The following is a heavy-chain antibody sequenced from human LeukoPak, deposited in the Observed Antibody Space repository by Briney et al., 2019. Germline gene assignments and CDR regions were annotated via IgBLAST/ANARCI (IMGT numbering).Heavy chain of an antibody. CDR2: IKQDGSEK. J-gene: IGHJ3*02. D-gene: IGHD6-13*01. CDR1: GFTFDDYA. CDR3: ARASWTSDAFDI. V-gene: IGHV3-7*01. Sequence: PGGSLRLSCAASGFTFDDYAMHWVRQAPGKGLEWVANIKQDGSEKYYVDSVKGRFTISRDNAKNSLYLQMNSLRAEDTAVYYCARASWTSDAFDIWGQGTMVTVSS.